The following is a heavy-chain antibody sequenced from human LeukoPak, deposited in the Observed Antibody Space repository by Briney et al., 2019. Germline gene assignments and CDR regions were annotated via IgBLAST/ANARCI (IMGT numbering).Heavy chain of an antibody. Sequence: ASVKVSCKASGYTFTSYGISWVRQAPGQGLEWMGWISAYNGNTNYAQKLQGRVTMTTDTSTSTAYMELRSLRSDDTAVYYCARDYYDSSGYYHRTWFDPWGQGTLVTVSS. CDR2: ISAYNGNT. CDR1: GYTFTSYG. J-gene: IGHJ5*02. D-gene: IGHD3-22*01. CDR3: ARDYYDSSGYYHRTWFDP. V-gene: IGHV1-18*01.